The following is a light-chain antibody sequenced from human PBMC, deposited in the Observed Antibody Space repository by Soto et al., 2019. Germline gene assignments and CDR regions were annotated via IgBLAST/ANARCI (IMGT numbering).Light chain of an antibody. CDR2: AAS. CDR1: QGISSY. Sequence: AIRMTQSPSSLSASTGDRVTITCRASQGISSYLAWYQQKPGKAPKLLIYAASTLQSGVPSRFSGSGSGTDFTLTISCLQPEDFATYYCQQYYSYPSTFGQGTRLEIK. CDR3: QQYYSYPST. V-gene: IGKV1-8*01. J-gene: IGKJ5*01.